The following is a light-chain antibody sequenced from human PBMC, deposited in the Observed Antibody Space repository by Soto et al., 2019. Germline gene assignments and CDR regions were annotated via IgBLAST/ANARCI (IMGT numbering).Light chain of an antibody. Sequence: EIVLTQSPGTLSLSPGERATLSCRASQSVASSLAWYQQKPGQAPRLLIHDASNRAKGIPARFSGSGSGTHFTLTISRLEPEDFAFYYCQHRSNWPWTFGQGTKVEIK. CDR2: DAS. CDR1: QSVASS. J-gene: IGKJ1*01. CDR3: QHRSNWPWT. V-gene: IGKV3-11*01.